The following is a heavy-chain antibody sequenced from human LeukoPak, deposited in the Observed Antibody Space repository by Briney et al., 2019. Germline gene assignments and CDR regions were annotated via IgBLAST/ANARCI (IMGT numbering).Heavy chain of an antibody. CDR2: INHSGYA. V-gene: IGHV4-34*01. CDR3: TRMTTGHDY. CDR1: GVSFNDYY. D-gene: IGHD4-17*01. Sequence: SETLSLTCAVSGVSFNDYYWSWVRQTPGKGLEWIGEINHSGYANDSPSLKSRVTISIDTSRKQFSLNLRSVTVADTGIYYCTRMTTGHDYWGQGTLVTVSS. J-gene: IGHJ4*02.